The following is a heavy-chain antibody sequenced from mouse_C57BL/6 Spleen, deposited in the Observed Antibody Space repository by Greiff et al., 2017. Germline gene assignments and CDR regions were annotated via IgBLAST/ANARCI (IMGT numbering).Heavy chain of an antibody. J-gene: IGHJ2*01. CDR1: GYTFTSYW. Sequence: QVQLQQSGTELVKPGASVKLSCKASGYTFTSYWMHWVKQRPGQGLEWIGNINPSNGGTNYNEKLQSKATLTVDKSSSTAYMQLSSLTSEDSAVYECAREGDYDEGFDYWGQGTTLTVSS. V-gene: IGHV1-53*01. CDR2: INPSNGGT. CDR3: AREGDYDEGFDY. D-gene: IGHD2-4*01.